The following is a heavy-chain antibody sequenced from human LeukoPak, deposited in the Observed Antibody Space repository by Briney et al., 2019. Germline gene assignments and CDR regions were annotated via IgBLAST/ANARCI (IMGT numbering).Heavy chain of an antibody. Sequence: KPSETLSLTCAVYGGSFSGYYWSWIRQPPGKGLEWIGEINHSGSTNYNPSLKSRVTISVDTSKNQFSLKLSSVTAADTAVYYCARVLPCSSTGCPFQHWGQGTLVTVSS. J-gene: IGHJ1*01. V-gene: IGHV4-34*01. CDR3: ARVLPCSSTGCPFQH. CDR1: GGSFSGYY. CDR2: INHSGST. D-gene: IGHD2-2*01.